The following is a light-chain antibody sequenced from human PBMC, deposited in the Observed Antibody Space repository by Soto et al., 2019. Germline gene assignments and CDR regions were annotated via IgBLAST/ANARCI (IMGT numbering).Light chain of an antibody. CDR1: QSVSSNY. Sequence: EIVMTQSPGTLSLSPGETATLSCRASQSVSSNYVAWFHQKPGQAPRLLIYGASSRATSVPDRFSASGSGTEFTLTISRLEPEDFAVYYCQQYGRSPFTFGPGTKVDIK. CDR2: GAS. V-gene: IGKV3-20*01. CDR3: QQYGRSPFT. J-gene: IGKJ3*01.